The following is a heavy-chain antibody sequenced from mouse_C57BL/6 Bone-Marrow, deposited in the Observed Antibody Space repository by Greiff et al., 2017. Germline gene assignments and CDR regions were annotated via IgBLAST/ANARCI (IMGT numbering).Heavy chain of an antibody. J-gene: IGHJ1*03. CDR1: GYTFTSYG. V-gene: IGHV1-81*01. D-gene: IGHD1-1*01. CDR2: IYPRSGNT. CDR3: ATLYGSSPYWYFDV. Sequence: QVQLKESGAELARPGASVKLSCKASGYTFTSYGISWVKQRTGQGLEWIGEIYPRSGNTYYNEKFKGKATLTADKSSSTAYMELRSLTSEDSAVYFCATLYGSSPYWYFDVWGTGTTVTVSS.